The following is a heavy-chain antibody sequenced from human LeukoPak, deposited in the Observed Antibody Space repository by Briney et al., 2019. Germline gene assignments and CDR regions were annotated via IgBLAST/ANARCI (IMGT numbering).Heavy chain of an antibody. J-gene: IGHJ4*02. CDR3: AKGHGDSSGYYYFDS. Sequence: GGSLRLSCAASGFIFSNYGMSWVRQAPGKGPEWVSAIRGNAGTTYYADSVKGRFTIFRGNSKNMLYLQMNSLRVEDTAVYYCAKGHGDSSGYYYFDSWGQGTLVTVSS. D-gene: IGHD3-22*01. CDR1: GFIFSNYG. V-gene: IGHV3-23*01. CDR2: IRGNAGTT.